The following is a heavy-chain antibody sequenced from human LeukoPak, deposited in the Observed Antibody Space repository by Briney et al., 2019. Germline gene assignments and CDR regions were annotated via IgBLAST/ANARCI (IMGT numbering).Heavy chain of an antibody. CDR1: GFIFTNYF. Sequence: GGSLRLSCAASGFIFTNYFMSWVRQAPGKGLEWVASIEHDGSEKYYVDSVRGRFTISRDNTMNSLYLQMSSLRAEDTAVYYCATDRGWRTSGYYLYYFEYWGQGTLVTFSS. J-gene: IGHJ4*02. D-gene: IGHD3-3*01. CDR2: IEHDGSEK. V-gene: IGHV3-7*01. CDR3: ATDRGWRTSGYYLYYFEY.